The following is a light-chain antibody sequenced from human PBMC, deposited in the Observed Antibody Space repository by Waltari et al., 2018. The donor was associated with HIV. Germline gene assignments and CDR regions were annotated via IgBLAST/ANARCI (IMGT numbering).Light chain of an antibody. V-gene: IGKV1-5*03. CDR1: QDISRG. Sequence: DIQMTQSPSTLSASIGDTVTLTCRASQDISRGLAWYQQKPGEVPKLLVYKASLLGSGVPSRFSGSGSGTEFTLTINSRQPSDFATYYCQQYNTYLWTFGQGTKVEI. J-gene: IGKJ1*01. CDR2: KAS. CDR3: QQYNTYLWT.